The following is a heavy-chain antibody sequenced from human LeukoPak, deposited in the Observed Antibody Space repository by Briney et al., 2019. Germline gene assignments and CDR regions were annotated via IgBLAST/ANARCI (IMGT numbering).Heavy chain of an antibody. CDR2: INTYNGNI. CDR1: GYTFTSYG. Sequence: ASVEVSCKASGYTFTSYGISWVRQAPGQGLEWMGWINTYNGNINYAQKLQGRVTMTTDTSTSTAYMELRSLRSDDTAVYHCAREGYSYSLDYWGQGTLVTVSS. V-gene: IGHV1-18*01. D-gene: IGHD5-18*01. CDR3: AREGYSYSLDY. J-gene: IGHJ4*02.